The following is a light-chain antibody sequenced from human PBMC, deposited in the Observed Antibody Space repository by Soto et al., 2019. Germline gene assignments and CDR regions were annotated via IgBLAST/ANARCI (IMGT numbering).Light chain of an antibody. J-gene: IGKJ5*01. V-gene: IGKV3-20*01. Sequence: TALTQSPGTLSLSPGERATLSCTTTQSISSKHLAWYQQKPDQAPRLLIYGASIRAAGIPDRFSGSGSGTDFTLTISRLEPEDFAVYFCQYFAFGQGTRLEIK. CDR3: QYFA. CDR2: GAS. CDR1: QSISSKH.